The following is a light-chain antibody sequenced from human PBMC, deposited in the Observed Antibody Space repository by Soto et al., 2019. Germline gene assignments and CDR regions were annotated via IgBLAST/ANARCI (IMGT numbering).Light chain of an antibody. CDR1: QDISSY. J-gene: IGKJ1*01. CDR2: AAS. CDR3: QQLNSYLWT. V-gene: IGKV1-9*01. Sequence: IQLTQSPSSLSASVGDRVTITCRASQDISSYLAWYQQRPGKAPKLLIYAASTLQRGAPSRFSGSGSGTDFTLTISSLQPEDFATYYCQQLNSYLWTFGQGTNVEIK.